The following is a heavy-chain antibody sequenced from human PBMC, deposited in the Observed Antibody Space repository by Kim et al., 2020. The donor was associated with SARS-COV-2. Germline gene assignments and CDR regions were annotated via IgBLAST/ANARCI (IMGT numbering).Heavy chain of an antibody. CDR3: TTGSQH. CDR2: TEGGAT. J-gene: IGHJ1*01. Sequence: TEGGATEYAAHEKGRFTNSRNDSKNTLYLQMNSLKTEDTAVYYCTTGSQHWGQSTLVTVSS. V-gene: IGHV3-15*01.